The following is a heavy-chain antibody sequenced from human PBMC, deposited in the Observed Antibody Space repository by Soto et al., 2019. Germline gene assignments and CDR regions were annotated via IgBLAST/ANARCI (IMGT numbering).Heavy chain of an antibody. Sequence: QVQLQESGPGLVKASETLSLTCTVSGGSINDFYWSWIRQPPGKGLEWIGYIYYSGSTDYNPSLKGRVTISVDTSKNQFSLQLRSVTAADTAVYYCARVGGVAARTFDYWGQGTLVTVSS. CDR1: GGSINDFY. V-gene: IGHV4-59*01. D-gene: IGHD6-6*01. CDR3: ARVGGVAARTFDY. J-gene: IGHJ4*02. CDR2: IYYSGST.